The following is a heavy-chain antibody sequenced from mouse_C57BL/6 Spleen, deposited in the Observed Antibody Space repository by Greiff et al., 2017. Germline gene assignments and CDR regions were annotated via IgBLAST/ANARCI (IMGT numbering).Heavy chain of an antibody. V-gene: IGHV1-5*01. CDR2: IYPGTSDT. CDR1: GYTFTSYW. J-gene: IGHJ2*01. CDR3: TREEGGPYYSDY. Sequence: VQLQQSGTVLARPGASVKMSCKTSGYTFTSYWMHWVKQRPGQGLEWIGAIYPGTSDTSYNQKFKGKAKLTAVTSASTAYMELSSLTNEDSAVYYGTREEGGPYYSDYWGQGTTLTVSS.